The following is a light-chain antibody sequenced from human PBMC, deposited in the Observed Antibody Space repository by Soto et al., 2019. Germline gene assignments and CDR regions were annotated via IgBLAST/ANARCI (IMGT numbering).Light chain of an antibody. CDR3: FSYAGNSIWL. J-gene: IGLJ2*01. CDR2: EVT. V-gene: IGLV2-23*02. Sequence: QAVLTQPASVSGSPGQSITISCTGTISDVGSYNSIAWYQQHPGKAPRVVIFEVTKRPSGISDRFSGSKSGYTASLTISGLQAEDEADYFCFSYAGNSIWLFGGGTKVTV. CDR1: ISDVGSYNS.